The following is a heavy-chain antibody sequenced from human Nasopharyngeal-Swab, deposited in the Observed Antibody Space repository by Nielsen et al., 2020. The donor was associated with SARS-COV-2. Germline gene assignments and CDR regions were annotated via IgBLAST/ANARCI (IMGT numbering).Heavy chain of an antibody. CDR2: IRPTTATI. CDR1: GLGFSNYE. D-gene: IGHD5-12*01. Sequence: ISCAASGLGFSNYEMNCVRQAPGNGLGWMSDIRPTTATIYYADSVKGRFTISRDKAKNSLYLHMNSLRAEDTAVHYWAREVPYSGHDDAFDILPHGTLVPVSA. J-gene: IGHJ3*02. CDR3: AREVPYSGHDDAFDI. V-gene: IGHV3-48*03.